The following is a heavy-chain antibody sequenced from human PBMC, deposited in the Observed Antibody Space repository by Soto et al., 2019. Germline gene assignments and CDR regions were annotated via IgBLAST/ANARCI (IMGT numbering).Heavy chain of an antibody. V-gene: IGHV3-33*01. CDR3: AREHIVVVTAMNAFDI. J-gene: IGHJ3*02. D-gene: IGHD2-21*02. CDR2: IWYDGSNK. Sequence: GGSLRLSCAAPGFTFSSYGMHWVRQAPGKGLEWVAVIWYDGSNKYYADSVKGRFTISRDNSKNTLYLQMNSLRAEDTAVYYCAREHIVVVTAMNAFDIWGQGTMVTVSS. CDR1: GFTFSSYG.